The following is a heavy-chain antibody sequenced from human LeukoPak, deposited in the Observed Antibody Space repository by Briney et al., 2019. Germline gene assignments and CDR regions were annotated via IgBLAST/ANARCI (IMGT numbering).Heavy chain of an antibody. V-gene: IGHV3-23*01. Sequence: GGSLRLSCAASGFTFSSYGMSWVRQAPGKGLEWVSAISGSGGSTYYADSVKGRFTISRDNSKNTLYLQMNSLRAEDTAKYYCAKRKGGSYSYYFDYWGQGTLVTVSS. D-gene: IGHD1-26*01. CDR2: ISGSGGST. CDR3: AKRKGGSYSYYFDY. CDR1: GFTFSSYG. J-gene: IGHJ4*02.